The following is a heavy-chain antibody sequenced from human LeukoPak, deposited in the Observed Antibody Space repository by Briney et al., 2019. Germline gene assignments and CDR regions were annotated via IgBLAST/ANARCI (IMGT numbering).Heavy chain of an antibody. V-gene: IGHV3-48*01. J-gene: IGHJ4*02. CDR1: GFTFSSYS. Sequence: GGSLRLSCAASGFTFSSYSMNWVRQAPGKGLEWVSYINGGSSPIYYADSVRGRFTNSRDNAKNSLYLQMNSLRAEDTAVYYCVRDNPRCCGVVPANIDDYWGQGTLVTVSS. CDR2: INGGSSPI. CDR3: VRDNPRCCGVVPANIDDY. D-gene: IGHD2-15*01.